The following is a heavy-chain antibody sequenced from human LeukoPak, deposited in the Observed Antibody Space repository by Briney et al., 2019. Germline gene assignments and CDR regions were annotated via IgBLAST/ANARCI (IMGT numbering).Heavy chain of an antibody. Sequence: GGSLRLSCAASGFTFSTYAMTWLRQAPGKGLEWVSTISISAVSTYYADSVKGRFTISRDNSKNTLFLQMISLSAEDTAVYYCAKPRDGYYYDWGQGTLVTVSS. CDR2: ISISAVST. CDR3: AKPRDGYYYD. J-gene: IGHJ4*02. D-gene: IGHD3-22*01. CDR1: GFTFSTYA. V-gene: IGHV3-23*05.